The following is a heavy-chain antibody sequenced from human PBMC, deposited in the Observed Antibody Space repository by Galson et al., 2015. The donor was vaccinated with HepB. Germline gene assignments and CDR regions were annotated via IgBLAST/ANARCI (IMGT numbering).Heavy chain of an antibody. D-gene: IGHD6-13*01. CDR2: IGGSGTTT. V-gene: IGHV3-23*01. CDR1: GFTFSSYA. J-gene: IGHJ6*02. CDR3: AKGWEAAAGTNGMDV. Sequence: SLRLSCAASGFTFSSYAMTWVRQAPAKGLEWVSTIGGSGTTTYYADSMKGRVTMSRDKSKKTVYLQMNSLRVEDTALYYCAKGWEAAAGTNGMDVWGQGTTVTVFS.